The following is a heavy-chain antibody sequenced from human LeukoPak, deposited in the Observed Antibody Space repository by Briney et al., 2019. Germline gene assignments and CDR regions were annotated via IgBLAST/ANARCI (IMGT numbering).Heavy chain of an antibody. Sequence: SETLSLTCTVSGGSIGSYYWSWIRQPPGKGLEWIGYIYYSGSTNYNPSLKSRVTISVDTSKNQFSLKLSSVTAADTAVYYCARASYDFWSAPFDYWGQGTLVTVSS. CDR1: GGSIGSYY. CDR2: IYYSGST. CDR3: ARASYDFWSAPFDY. D-gene: IGHD3-3*01. V-gene: IGHV4-59*01. J-gene: IGHJ4*02.